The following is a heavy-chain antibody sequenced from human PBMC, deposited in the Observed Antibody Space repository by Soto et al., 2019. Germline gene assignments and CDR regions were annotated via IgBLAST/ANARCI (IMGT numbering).Heavy chain of an antibody. D-gene: IGHD2-15*01. J-gene: IGHJ4*02. CDR2: SYYSGTT. CDR3: ARGAKPNCSGGSCYSYPFDY. CDR1: GASISVHSYY. Sequence: SEPLSLTCTVSGASISVHSYYWTWIRQPPGKGLEWIGSSYYSGTTYFNPSLKSRATISVDTSKNQFSLKLSSVTAADTAVYYSARGAKPNCSGGSCYSYPFDYWGQGTLVTVSS. V-gene: IGHV4-39*01.